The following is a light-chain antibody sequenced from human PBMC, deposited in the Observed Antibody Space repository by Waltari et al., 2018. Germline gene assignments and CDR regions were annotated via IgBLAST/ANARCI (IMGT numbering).Light chain of an antibody. J-gene: IGLJ2*01. Sequence: TQDPAVSVAMGQTVRITCQGDSLRSSYASWYQQRPGQAPILVMYDKNSRPSGVPERFSGSSSDNTAYLTITGAQAEDEAYYYCHSRDASGVGGAFGGGTKVTVL. CDR2: DKN. CDR1: SLRSSY. CDR3: HSRDASGVGGA. V-gene: IGLV3-19*01.